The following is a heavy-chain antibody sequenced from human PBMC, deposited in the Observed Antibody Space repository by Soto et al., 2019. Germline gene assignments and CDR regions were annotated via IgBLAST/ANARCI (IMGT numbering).Heavy chain of an antibody. CDR1: GYSISSGYY. CDR3: ARATPAGSADF. J-gene: IGHJ4*02. V-gene: IGHV4-38-2*01. CDR2: MSNSVSA. Sequence: SETLYLTCAVSGYSISSGYYWGWIRQPPGKGLEWIAYMSNSVSAHSNPYLKNPVTISADTSKNQFSLRLTSVTAAHTAVYFCARATPAGSADFWGQGTLVNVS. D-gene: IGHD2-2*01.